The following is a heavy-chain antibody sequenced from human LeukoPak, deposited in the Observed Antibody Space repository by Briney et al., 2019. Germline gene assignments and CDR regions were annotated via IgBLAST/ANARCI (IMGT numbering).Heavy chain of an antibody. J-gene: IGHJ3*02. Sequence: GGSLRLSCAASGFTFSSHWMSWVRQALGKGLEWVANINQDGFEKDYVDSVKGRFTVSRDNAKNSLYLQMNSLRAEDTALYYCARDSEKSSSFAFDIWGQGTVVTVSS. CDR3: ARDSEKSSSFAFDI. CDR2: INQDGFEK. D-gene: IGHD6-19*01. CDR1: GFTFSSHW. V-gene: IGHV3-7*01.